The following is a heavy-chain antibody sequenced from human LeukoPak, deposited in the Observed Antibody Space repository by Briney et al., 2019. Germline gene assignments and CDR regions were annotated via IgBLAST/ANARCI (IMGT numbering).Heavy chain of an antibody. CDR2: INSDGSST. CDR1: GVTFSSYW. D-gene: IGHD6-13*01. V-gene: IGHV3-74*01. J-gene: IGHJ4*02. Sequence: PGGSLRLSCAASGVTFSSYWMHWVRHAPGKGLVWVSRINSDGSSTNYADSVKSRFTISRDNAKNTLYLQMNSLRAEDTAVYYCARWFSGAAGIFDSFWGQGTLVTVSS. CDR3: ARWFSGAAGIFDSF.